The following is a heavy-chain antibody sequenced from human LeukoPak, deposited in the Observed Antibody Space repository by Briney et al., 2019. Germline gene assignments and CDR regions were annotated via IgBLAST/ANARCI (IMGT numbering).Heavy chain of an antibody. D-gene: IGHD3-16*02. J-gene: IGHJ5*02. CDR1: GGSFSGYY. V-gene: IGHV4-34*01. Sequence: SETLSLTCAVYGGSFSGYYWSWIRQPPGKGLEWIGEINHSGSTNYNPSLKSRVTISVDTSKNQFSLKLSSVTAADTAVYYCARGHDYVWGSYRYQAISPQAYNLFDPWGQETLVTVSS. CDR2: INHSGST. CDR3: ARGHDYVWGSYRYQAISPQAYNLFDP.